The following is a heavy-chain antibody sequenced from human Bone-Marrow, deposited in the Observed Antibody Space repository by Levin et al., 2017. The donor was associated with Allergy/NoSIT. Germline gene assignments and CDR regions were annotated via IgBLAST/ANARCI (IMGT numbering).Heavy chain of an antibody. J-gene: IGHJ6*03. D-gene: IGHD3-9*01. CDR3: ARAYYDILTALVYFYMDV. CDR1: GYTFTDYY. CDR2: INPNSGGT. Sequence: GESLKISCKASGYTFTDYYVHWVRQAPGQGLEWMGHINPNSGGTNYAQKFQGRVTMTSDTSISTAYMELSRLTSDDTAVYYCARAYYDILTALVYFYMDVWGKGTTVTVSS. V-gene: IGHV1-2*06.